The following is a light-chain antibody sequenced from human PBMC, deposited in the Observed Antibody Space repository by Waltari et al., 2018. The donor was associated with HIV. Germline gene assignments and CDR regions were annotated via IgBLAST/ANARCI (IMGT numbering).Light chain of an antibody. CDR2: WAS. CDR3: QQYYSRPPT. V-gene: IGKV4-1*01. J-gene: IGKJ2*01. Sequence: DIVMTQSPDSLAVSLGERATINCTSSQSVFYSSNNKNDLAWYQRKPGQPPKLLIYWASTRESGVPDRFSGSGSGTDFSLTISSLQAEDVAVYYCQQYYSRPPTFGQGTKLEIK. CDR1: QSVFYSSNNKND.